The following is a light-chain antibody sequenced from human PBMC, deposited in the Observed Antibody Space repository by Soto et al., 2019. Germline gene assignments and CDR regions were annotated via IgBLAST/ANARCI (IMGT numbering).Light chain of an antibody. CDR3: CSYAGSSTYV. J-gene: IGLJ1*01. CDR1: SSNIGSYNL. Sequence: QYVLTQPPSVSGSPGQSITISCTGSSSNIGSYNLVSWYQQHPGKAPKLMIYEVSKRPSGVSNRFSGSKSGNTASLTISGLQAEDEADYYCCSYAGSSTYVFGTGTRSPS. V-gene: IGLV2-23*02. CDR2: EVS.